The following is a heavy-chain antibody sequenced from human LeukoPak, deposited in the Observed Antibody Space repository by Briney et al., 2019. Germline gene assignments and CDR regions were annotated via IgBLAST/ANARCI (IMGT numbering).Heavy chain of an antibody. Sequence: ASVKVSCKASGYTFTSYAMHWVRQAPGQRLEWMGWINARNGNTKYSQKFQGRVTITRDTSASTAYMELSSLRSEDTAVYYCATGRYYDFWSYYYYGMDVWGQGTRSPSP. CDR2: INARNGNT. J-gene: IGHJ6*02. CDR1: GYTFTSYA. CDR3: ATGRYYDFWSYYYYGMDV. D-gene: IGHD3-3*01. V-gene: IGHV1-3*01.